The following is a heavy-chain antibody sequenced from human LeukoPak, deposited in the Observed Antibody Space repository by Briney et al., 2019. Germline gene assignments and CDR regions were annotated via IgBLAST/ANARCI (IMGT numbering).Heavy chain of an antibody. D-gene: IGHD5-18*01. CDR1: GGSISSYY. CDR3: ARGRRGGYSYGYNFGY. Sequence: SETLSLTCTVSGGSISSYYWSWIRQPAGKGLEWIGRIYTGGSTNYNPSLKSRVTMSIDTSKNQFSLKLSSVTAADTAVYYCARGRRGGYSYGYNFGYWGQGTLVTVSS. J-gene: IGHJ4*02. CDR2: IYTGGST. V-gene: IGHV4-4*07.